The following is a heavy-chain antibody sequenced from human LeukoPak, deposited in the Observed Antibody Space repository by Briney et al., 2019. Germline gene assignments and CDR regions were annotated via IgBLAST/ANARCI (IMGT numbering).Heavy chain of an antibody. CDR1: GGTFSSYA. D-gene: IGHD3-9*01. CDR2: IIPILGIA. CDR3: ARSRTGSPYSDILTGYTDAFDI. J-gene: IGHJ3*02. Sequence: SVKVSCKASGGTFSSYAISWVRQAPGQGLEWMGRIIPILGIANYAQKFQGRVTITADKSTSTAYMELSSLRSEDTAVYYCARSRTGSPYSDILTGYTDAFDIWGQGTMVTVSS. V-gene: IGHV1-69*04.